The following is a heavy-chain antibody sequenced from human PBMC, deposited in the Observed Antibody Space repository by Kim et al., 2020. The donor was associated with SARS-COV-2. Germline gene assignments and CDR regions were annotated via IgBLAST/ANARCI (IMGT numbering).Heavy chain of an antibody. D-gene: IGHD6-13*01. CDR2: IYYSGST. CDR1: GGSISSYY. CDR3: ARFDTSAAAGTMFIEHYYYGMDV. J-gene: IGHJ6*02. Sequence: SETLSLTCTVSGGSISSYYWSWIRQPPGKGLEWIGYIYYSGSTNYNPSLKSRVTISVDTSKNQFSLKLSSVTAADTAVYYCARFDTSAAAGTMFIEHYYYGMDVWGQGTTVTVSS. V-gene: IGHV4-59*08.